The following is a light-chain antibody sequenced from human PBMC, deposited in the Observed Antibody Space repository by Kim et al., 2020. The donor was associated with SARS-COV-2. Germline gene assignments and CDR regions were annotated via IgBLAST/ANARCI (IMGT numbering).Light chain of an antibody. CDR3: QQYYSYPIT. Sequence: AAMNVKAHQSVLCRRDNKNYLKWYQQKPGQPHKLLMYWESARESGVPDRFRGSGCGTDFTLTISSTQAEDGAVYYWQQYYSYPITFGQGTRLEIK. CDR1: QSVLCRRDNKNY. J-gene: IGKJ5*01. CDR2: WES. V-gene: IGKV4-1*01.